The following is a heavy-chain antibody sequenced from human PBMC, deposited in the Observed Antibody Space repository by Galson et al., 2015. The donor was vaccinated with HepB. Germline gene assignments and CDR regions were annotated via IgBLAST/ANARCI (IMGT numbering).Heavy chain of an antibody. Sequence: SVKVSCKASGYTFTSYYMHWVRQAPGQGLEWMGIINPSGGSTSYAQKFQGRVTMTRDTSTSTVYMELSSLRSEDTAVYYCARDALPFGWYSISDYWGQGTLVTVSS. CDR2: INPSGGST. V-gene: IGHV1-46*01. J-gene: IGHJ4*02. CDR3: ARDALPFGWYSISDY. CDR1: GYTFTSYY. D-gene: IGHD6-19*01.